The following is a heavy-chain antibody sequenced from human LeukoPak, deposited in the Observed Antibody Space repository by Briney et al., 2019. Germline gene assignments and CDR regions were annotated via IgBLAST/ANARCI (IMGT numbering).Heavy chain of an antibody. CDR2: INWNGGST. Sequence: GGSLRLSCAASGFTFDDYGMSWVRQAPGKGLEWVSGINWNGGSTGYADSVKGRFTISRDNAKNSLYLQMNSLRAEDTAVYYCARYGSGSYYNYYYYYMDVWGKGTTVTVSS. J-gene: IGHJ6*03. V-gene: IGHV3-20*04. D-gene: IGHD3-10*01. CDR3: ARYGSGSYYNYYYYYMDV. CDR1: GFTFDDYG.